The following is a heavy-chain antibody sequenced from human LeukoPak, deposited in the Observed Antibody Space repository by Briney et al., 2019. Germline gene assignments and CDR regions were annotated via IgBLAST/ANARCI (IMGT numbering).Heavy chain of an antibody. J-gene: IGHJ4*02. Sequence: SETVSLTCSVSGGSVSSYSWSWIRQPPGKGLEWIGYIFYSGSTNYNPSLKSRVTISVDTSKNQFSLKLSSVTAADTAVYYCARQQYYDFWSGYQSPSYFDYWGQGTLVTVSS. D-gene: IGHD3-3*01. CDR2: IFYSGST. CDR1: GGSVSSYS. CDR3: ARQQYYDFWSGYQSPSYFDY. V-gene: IGHV4-59*08.